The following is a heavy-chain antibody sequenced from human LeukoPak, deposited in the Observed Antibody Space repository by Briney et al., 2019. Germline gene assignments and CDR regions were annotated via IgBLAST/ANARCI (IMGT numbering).Heavy chain of an antibody. Sequence: SETLSLTCTVSGYSISSGYYWGWIRQPPGKGLEWIGSIYHSGSTYYNPSLKSRVTISVDTSKNQFSLKLSSVTAADTAVYYCAKGPYYYDSSGYWEYFQHWGQGTLVTVSS. CDR2: IYHSGST. D-gene: IGHD3-22*01. CDR1: GYSISSGYY. J-gene: IGHJ1*01. V-gene: IGHV4-38-2*02. CDR3: AKGPYYYDSSGYWEYFQH.